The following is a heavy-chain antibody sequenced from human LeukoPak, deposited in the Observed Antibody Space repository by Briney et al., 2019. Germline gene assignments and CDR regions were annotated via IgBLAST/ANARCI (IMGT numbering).Heavy chain of an antibody. V-gene: IGHV3-21*01. D-gene: IGHD3-16*01. J-gene: IGHJ5*02. CDR1: GFTFSSYN. CDR2: ISSGSSYI. CDR3: ARDRQGFMSEWPNWFDP. Sequence: GGSLRLSCTASGFTFSSYNMNWVRQGPGKGLEWVSSISSGSSYIYYADSVQRRFTISRDNAKNSLYLQMSSLTAEDTAVYYCARDRQGFMSEWPNWFDPWGQGALVTVSS.